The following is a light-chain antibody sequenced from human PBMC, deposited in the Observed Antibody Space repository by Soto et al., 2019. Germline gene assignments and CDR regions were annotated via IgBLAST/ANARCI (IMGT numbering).Light chain of an antibody. V-gene: IGKV3-11*01. CDR2: GAT. CDR1: QSIXIL. CDR3: QQRNDWPWT. J-gene: IGKJ1*01. Sequence: VMNQSPATLSVSQGERATLSCRASQSIXILFGWYQQKPGQAPRVLXHGATNRATGSPDRLSGSGSATDFTLTISSLEPEDFAVYFCQQRNDWPWTFGQGTKVDIK.